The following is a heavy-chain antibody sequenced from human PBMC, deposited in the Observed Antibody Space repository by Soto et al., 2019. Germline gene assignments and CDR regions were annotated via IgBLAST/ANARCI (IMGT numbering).Heavy chain of an antibody. D-gene: IGHD3-22*01. CDR3: TREFPTYYYDRSGYFFDY. CDR2: IRSKAYGGTT. J-gene: IGHJ4*02. CDR1: GFTFGDYA. Sequence: PGGSLRLSCTASGFTFGDYAMSWVRQAPGKGLEWVGFIRSKAYGGTTEYAASVEGRFTISRDDSKSIAYLQMNSLKTEDTAVYYCTREFPTYYYDRSGYFFDYWGQGTLVTVSS. V-gene: IGHV3-49*04.